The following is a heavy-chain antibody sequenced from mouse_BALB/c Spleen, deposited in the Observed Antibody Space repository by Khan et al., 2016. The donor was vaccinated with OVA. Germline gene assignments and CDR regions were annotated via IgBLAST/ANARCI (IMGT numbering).Heavy chain of an antibody. CDR1: GYTFTTYW. Sequence: QVQLQQSGAELAKPGASVKMSCKASGYTFTTYWMHWVKQRPGQGLEWIGYINPTSGYTDYNEKFKDRATLSADKSYSTAYMQLSSLTSEDSAVYYSTRDRIDYWGQGTTLTVSS. CDR2: INPTSGYT. V-gene: IGHV1-7*01. CDR3: TRDRIDY. J-gene: IGHJ2*01.